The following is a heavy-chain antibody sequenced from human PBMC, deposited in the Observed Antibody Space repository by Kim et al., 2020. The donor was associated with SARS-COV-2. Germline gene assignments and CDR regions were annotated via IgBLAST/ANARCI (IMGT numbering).Heavy chain of an antibody. V-gene: IGHV4-61*02. CDR2: IYTSGST. J-gene: IGHJ5*02. CDR1: GGSISSGSYY. D-gene: IGHD3-9*01. CDR3: ARVVVLRYFDWFLPPSTVVDP. Sequence: SETLSLTCTVSGGSISSGSYYWSWIRQPAGKGLEWIGRIYTSGSTNYNPSLKSRVTISVDTSKNQFSLKLSSVTAADTAVYYCARVVVLRYFDWFLPPSTVVDPWGQGTLVTVSS.